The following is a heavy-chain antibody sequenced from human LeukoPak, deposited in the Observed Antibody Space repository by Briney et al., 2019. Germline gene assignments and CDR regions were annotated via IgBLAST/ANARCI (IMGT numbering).Heavy chain of an antibody. D-gene: IGHD4-17*01. J-gene: IGHJ4*02. Sequence: PGGSLRLSCAASGFTFSSYAMHWVRQAPGKGLEWVAVISYDGSNKYYADSVKGRFTISRDNSKNTLYLQMNSLRAEDTAVYYCARDFTYGDHSFDYWGQGTLVTVSS. CDR1: GFTFSSYA. CDR2: ISYDGSNK. V-gene: IGHV3-30*04. CDR3: ARDFTYGDHSFDY.